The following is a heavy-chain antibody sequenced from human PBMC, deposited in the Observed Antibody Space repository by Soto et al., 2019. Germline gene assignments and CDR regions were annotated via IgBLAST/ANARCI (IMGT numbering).Heavy chain of an antibody. CDR1: GFTFGDYA. Sequence: EVQLLESGGGLVKPGRSLRLSCTSSGFTFGDYAINWFRQPPGKELEWVGLIRSKPFGGTTEYAASVKDRFTISRDDSKSTAYLQMNSLKTEDTALYYCARDAFSTSLFDSWGQGTLVTVSS. J-gene: IGHJ4*02. CDR3: ARDAFSTSLFDS. V-gene: IGHV3-49*05. D-gene: IGHD6-6*01. CDR2: IRSKPFGGTT.